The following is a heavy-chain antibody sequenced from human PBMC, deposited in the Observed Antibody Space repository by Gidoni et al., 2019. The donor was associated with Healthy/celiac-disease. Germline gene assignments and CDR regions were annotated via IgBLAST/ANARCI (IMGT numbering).Heavy chain of an antibody. CDR3: ARVDTAMVRRYYYYGMDV. CDR1: VGSFSDYY. CDR2: INHSGST. J-gene: IGHJ6*02. V-gene: IGHV4-34*01. Sequence: QVQLQQWGAGLLRPSETLLLTCAVYVGSFSDYYWRWLRQPPGKGLEWIGEINHSGSTNYNPSLKSRVTISVDTSKNQFSLKLSSVTAADTAVYYCARVDTAMVRRYYYYGMDVWGQGTTVTVSS. D-gene: IGHD5-18*01.